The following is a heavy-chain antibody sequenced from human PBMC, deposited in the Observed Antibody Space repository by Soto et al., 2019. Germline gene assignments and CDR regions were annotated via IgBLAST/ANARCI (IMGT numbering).Heavy chain of an antibody. D-gene: IGHD2-2*01. CDR2: INPNSGGT. CDR3: ARGGSSDYYYYYGMDV. Sequence: QVQLVQSGAEVKKPGASVKVPCKASGYTFTGYYMHWVRQAPGQGLEWMGWINPNSGGTNYAQKFQGWVTMTRDTSISTAYMELSRLRSDDTAVYYCARGGSSDYYYYYGMDVWGQGTTVTVSS. J-gene: IGHJ6*02. CDR1: GYTFTGYY. V-gene: IGHV1-2*04.